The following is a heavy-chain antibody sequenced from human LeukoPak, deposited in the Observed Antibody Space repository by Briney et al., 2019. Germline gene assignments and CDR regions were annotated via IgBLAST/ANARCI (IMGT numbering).Heavy chain of an antibody. CDR3: AKARGGSGSSFDAFDI. CDR2: IRYDGSNK. CDR1: GFTFSSYG. Sequence: PGGSLRLSCAASGFTFSSYGMHWVRQAPGKGLEWVAFIRYDGSNKCYADSVKGRFTISRDNSKNTLYLQMNSLRAEDTAVYYCAKARGGSGSSFDAFDIWGQGTMVTVSS. V-gene: IGHV3-30*02. J-gene: IGHJ3*02. D-gene: IGHD3-10*01.